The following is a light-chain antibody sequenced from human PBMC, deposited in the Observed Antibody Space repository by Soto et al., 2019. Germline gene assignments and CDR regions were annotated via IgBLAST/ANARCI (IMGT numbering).Light chain of an antibody. CDR2: DVS. Sequence: SALTQPRSVSGSPGQSVTISCTGTSSDVGGYNYVSWYQQYSGKAPKVMIYDVSKRPSGVPDRFSGSKSGNTASLTISGLQAEDEADYYCCSYAASNTFVFGTGTKVTV. J-gene: IGLJ1*01. CDR3: CSYAASNTFV. CDR1: SSDVGGYNY. V-gene: IGLV2-11*01.